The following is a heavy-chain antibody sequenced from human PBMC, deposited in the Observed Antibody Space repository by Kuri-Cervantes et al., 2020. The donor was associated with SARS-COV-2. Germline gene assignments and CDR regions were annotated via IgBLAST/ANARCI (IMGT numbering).Heavy chain of an antibody. CDR2: IYYSGST. D-gene: IGHD3-16*01. J-gene: IGHJ4*02. CDR3: ARGGSRYDYIWGSYLVGFDY. V-gene: IGHV4-59*12. CDR1: GGSISSYY. Sequence: GSLRLSCTVSGGSISSYYWSWIRQPPGKGLEWIGYIYYSGSTNYNPSLKSRVTISVDTSKNQFSLKLRSVTAADTAVYYCARGGSRYDYIWGSYLVGFDYWGQGTLVTVSS.